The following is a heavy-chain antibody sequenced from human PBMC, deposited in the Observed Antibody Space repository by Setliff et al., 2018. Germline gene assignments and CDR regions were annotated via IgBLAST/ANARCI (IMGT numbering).Heavy chain of an antibody. CDR1: GYTFSDYG. CDR2: ISVHTGNT. D-gene: IGHD1-26*01. Sequence: GASVQVSCKTSGYTFSDYGIAWVRQAPGQGLEWMGWISVHTGNTFYSPKFHGRVTLTTDTSTSTAYMELRSLGSEDTAVYYCARDVTGSHSGRLDSWGQGTLVTVSS. V-gene: IGHV1-18*04. J-gene: IGHJ4*02. CDR3: ARDVTGSHSGRLDS.